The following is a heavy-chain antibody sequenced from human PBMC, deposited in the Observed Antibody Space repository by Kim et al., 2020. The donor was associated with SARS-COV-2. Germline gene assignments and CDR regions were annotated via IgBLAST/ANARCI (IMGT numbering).Heavy chain of an antibody. CDR2: ISGYGGST. V-gene: IGHV3-23*01. CDR1: GFTFSTYA. J-gene: IGHJ6*02. D-gene: IGHD2-15*01. Sequence: GGSLRLSCATSGFTFSTYAMNWVRQAPGKGLEWVSTISGYGGSTYYADSVKGRFTIARDNSDNTLFLHMNTLRAEDTAVYYCAKDRAHCTGGSCLGYFYGMDVWAKGPQSPSP. CDR3: AKDRAHCTGGSCLGYFYGMDV.